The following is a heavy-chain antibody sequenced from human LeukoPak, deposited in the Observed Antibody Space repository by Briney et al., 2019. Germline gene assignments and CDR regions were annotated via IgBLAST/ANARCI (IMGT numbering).Heavy chain of an antibody. CDR3: ARGSSTHGEYYFDY. CDR1: GFTFSSYW. J-gene: IGHJ4*02. D-gene: IGHD2-2*01. V-gene: IGHV3-7*01. CDR2: IKYDVSEI. Sequence: GGSLRLSCAASGFTFSSYWMSWVRQAPGKGLEWVANIKYDVSEIHYVDSVKGRFTISRDNAENSLYLQMNSLRAEDTAVYYCARGSSTHGEYYFDYWGQGTLVTVSS.